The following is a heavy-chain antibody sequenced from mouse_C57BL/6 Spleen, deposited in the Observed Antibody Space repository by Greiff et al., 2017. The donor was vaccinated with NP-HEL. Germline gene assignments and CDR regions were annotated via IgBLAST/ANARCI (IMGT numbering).Heavy chain of an antibody. CDR2: ISYDGSN. D-gene: IGHD2-3*01. CDR1: GYSITSGYY. J-gene: IGHJ3*01. CDR3: ARWGDGYSLAY. V-gene: IGHV3-6*01. Sequence: EVQLQQSGPGLVKPSQSLSLTCSVTGYSITSGYYWNWIRQFPGNKLEWMGYISYDGSNNYNPSLKNRISITRDTSKNQFFLKLNSVTTEDTATYYCARWGDGYSLAYWGQGTLVTVSA.